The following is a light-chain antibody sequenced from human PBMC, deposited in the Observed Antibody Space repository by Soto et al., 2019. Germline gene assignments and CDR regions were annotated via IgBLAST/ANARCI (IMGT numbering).Light chain of an antibody. CDR3: QQSYRVPYT. CDR2: DAS. Sequence: DIQMTQSPSSLSASVGDRVTITCQASQNINNYLNWYQQKPGGAPKLLIYDASNLEAGVPSRFRGSGSGTDFTLTISSLQPGDFATYFCQQSYRVPYTFGQGTKVDIK. J-gene: IGKJ2*01. CDR1: QNINNY. V-gene: IGKV1-33*01.